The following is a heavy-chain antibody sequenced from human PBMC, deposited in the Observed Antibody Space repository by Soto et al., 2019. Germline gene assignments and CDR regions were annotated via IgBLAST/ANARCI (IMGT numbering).Heavy chain of an antibody. Sequence: SVKVSCTASGSAFNSFAITWVRQAPGQGLEWMGEIIPLLATTKYAQKFMGRVTITADESTGTAYMELTNLRSDDTAEYYCGKSGLFSSVSCYPGRTHPSCQGIPVTLPS. CDR3: GKSGLFSSVSCYPGRTHP. J-gene: IGHJ5*02. V-gene: IGHV1-69*13. CDR1: GSAFNSFA. CDR2: IIPLLATT. D-gene: IGHD3-22*01.